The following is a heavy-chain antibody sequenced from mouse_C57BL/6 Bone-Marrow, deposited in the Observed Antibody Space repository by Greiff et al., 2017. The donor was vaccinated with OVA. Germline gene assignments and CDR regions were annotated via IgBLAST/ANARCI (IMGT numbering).Heavy chain of an antibody. Sequence: QVQLQQPGAELVKPGASVKLSCKASGYTFTSYWMHWVKQRPGQGLEWIGMIHPNSGSTNYNEKFKSKATLTVDKSSSTAYMQRSSLTSEDSAVYYCAREDYYGSSWYFDVWGTGTTVTVSS. CDR1: GYTFTSYW. CDR2: IHPNSGST. CDR3: AREDYYGSSWYFDV. V-gene: IGHV1-64*01. J-gene: IGHJ1*03. D-gene: IGHD1-1*01.